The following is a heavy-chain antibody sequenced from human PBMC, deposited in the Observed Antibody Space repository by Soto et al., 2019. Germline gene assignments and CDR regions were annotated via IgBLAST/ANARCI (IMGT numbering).Heavy chain of an antibody. CDR1: GFTFSSVA. CDR2: ITYSGGST. J-gene: IGHJ4*02. D-gene: IGHD1-1*01. V-gene: IGHV3-23*01. Sequence: EVQLLESGGGLLQPGGSLRLSCAASGFTFSSVAIAWVRQAPGKGLEWVSSITYSGGSTDYADSVKGRFTISRDNSRNTLYLQMNSLRADDTAVYYCAKLYWNPRYFDYWGQGTRVTISS. CDR3: AKLYWNPRYFDY.